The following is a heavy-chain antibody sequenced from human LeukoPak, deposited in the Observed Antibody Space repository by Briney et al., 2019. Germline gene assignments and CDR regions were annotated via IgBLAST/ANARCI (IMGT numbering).Heavy chain of an antibody. Sequence: ASVKVSCKASGYTFTGYYMHWVRQAPGQGLEWMGWINPNSGGTNYAQKFQGWVTMTRDTSISTVYMEVTRLTTDDTAVYFCARDWHTSGGNFYFDFWGQGTLVTVSS. CDR3: ARDWHTSGGNFYFDF. D-gene: IGHD6-19*01. V-gene: IGHV1-2*04. CDR1: GYTFTGYY. CDR2: INPNSGGT. J-gene: IGHJ4*02.